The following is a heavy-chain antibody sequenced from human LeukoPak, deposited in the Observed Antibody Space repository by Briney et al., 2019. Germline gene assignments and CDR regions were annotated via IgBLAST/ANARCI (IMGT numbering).Heavy chain of an antibody. D-gene: IGHD1-26*01. CDR1: GGTFSSYA. J-gene: IGHJ4*02. CDR3: ARGRSGSYYYFDY. Sequence: SVKVSCKASGGTFSSYAISWVRQAPGQGLEWMGGIIPIFGTANYAQKFQGRVTITADESTSTAYMELSSLRSDDTAVYYRARGRSGSYYYFDYWGQGTLVTVSS. CDR2: IIPIFGTA. V-gene: IGHV1-69*13.